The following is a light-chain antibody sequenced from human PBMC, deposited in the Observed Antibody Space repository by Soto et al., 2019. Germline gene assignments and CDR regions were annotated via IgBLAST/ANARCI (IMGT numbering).Light chain of an antibody. J-gene: IGKJ3*01. V-gene: IGKV1-9*01. CDR3: QQLNSYPVFT. CDR1: QGISSY. Sequence: IQLTQSPSSLSASVGDRVTITCRASQGISSYLAWYQQKPGKAPKLLIYAASTFQSGVPSRFSGSGSGTDFTLTISSLQHEDFATYYCQQLNSYPVFTFGPGTKVDIK. CDR2: AAS.